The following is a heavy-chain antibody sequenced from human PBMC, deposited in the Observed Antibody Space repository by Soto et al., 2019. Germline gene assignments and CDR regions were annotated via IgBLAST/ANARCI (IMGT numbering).Heavy chain of an antibody. Sequence: ASVKVSCKASGFTFTAYYAHWVRQAPGEGLEWMGWINPNTGDTNYAQKFEGRVTMTRDTSISTAYMELNGLRSDDTAVYFCARDRPPDYWGPGALVTVSS. J-gene: IGHJ4*02. V-gene: IGHV1-2*02. CDR1: GFTFTAYY. CDR2: INPNTGDT. CDR3: ARDRPPDY.